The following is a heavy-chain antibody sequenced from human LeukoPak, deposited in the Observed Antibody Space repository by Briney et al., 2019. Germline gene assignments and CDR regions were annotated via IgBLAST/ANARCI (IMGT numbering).Heavy chain of an antibody. CDR3: ARVTYDILTGYYRRLYYFDY. Sequence: SETLSLTCTVSGGSISSYYWSWIRQHPGKGLEWIGYIYYSGSTYYNPSLKSRVTISVDTSKNQFSLKLSSVTAADTAVYYCARVTYDILTGYYRRLYYFDYWGQGTLVTVSS. J-gene: IGHJ4*02. D-gene: IGHD3-9*01. CDR2: IYYSGST. CDR1: GGSISSYY. V-gene: IGHV4-59*06.